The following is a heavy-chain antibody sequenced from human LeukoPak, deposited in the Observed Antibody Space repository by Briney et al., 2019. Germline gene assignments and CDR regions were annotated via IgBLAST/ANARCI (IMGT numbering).Heavy chain of an antibody. Sequence: SETLSLTCAVYGGSFSGYYWSWIRQPPGKGLEWIGYIYYSGSTNYNPSLKSRVTISVDTSKNQFSLKLSSVTAADTAVYYCARVTAMGQTWGQGTLVTVSS. CDR1: GGSFSGYY. D-gene: IGHD5-18*01. J-gene: IGHJ5*02. CDR2: IYYSGST. V-gene: IGHV4-59*01. CDR3: ARVTAMGQT.